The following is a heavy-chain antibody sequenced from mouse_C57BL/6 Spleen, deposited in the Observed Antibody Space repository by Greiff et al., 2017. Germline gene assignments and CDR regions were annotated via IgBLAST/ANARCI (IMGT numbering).Heavy chain of an antibody. D-gene: IGHD2-5*01. CDR2: IYPRDGST. J-gene: IGHJ1*03. Sequence: QVQLQQSGPELVKPGDSVKLSCKASGYTFTSYDINWVKQRPGQGLEWIGWIYPRDGSTKYNEKFKGKATLTIDTSSSTAYMELHSLPSEDSAVYFCARTGDSNYWYFDVWGTGTTVTVSS. CDR1: GYTFTSYD. CDR3: ARTGDSNYWYFDV. V-gene: IGHV1-85*01.